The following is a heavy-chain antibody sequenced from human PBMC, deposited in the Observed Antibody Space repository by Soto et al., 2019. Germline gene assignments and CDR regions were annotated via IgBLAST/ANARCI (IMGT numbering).Heavy chain of an antibody. D-gene: IGHD2-2*01. CDR3: ARGIGYCSSTSCYHYFDY. Sequence: PGGSLRLSCAASGFTFEDYAMHWVRQAPGKGLEWVSGISWNSGSIGYADSVKGRFTISRDNTKNSLYLQMNSLRAEDTAVYYCARGIGYCSSTSCYHYFDYWGQGTLVTVSS. V-gene: IGHV3-9*01. J-gene: IGHJ4*02. CDR2: ISWNSGSI. CDR1: GFTFEDYA.